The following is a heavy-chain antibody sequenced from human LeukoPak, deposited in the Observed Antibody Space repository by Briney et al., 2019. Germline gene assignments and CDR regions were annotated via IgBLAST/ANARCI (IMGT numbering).Heavy chain of an antibody. Sequence: GGSLRLSCAASGFTFSSYSMNWVRQAPGKGLEWVSSISSSSSYIYYADSVKGRFTISRDNSKNTLFLQMNSLRAEDTAVYYCANKWASGIDYWGQGTLVAVSS. D-gene: IGHD3-10*01. CDR2: ISSSSSYI. CDR3: ANKWASGIDY. V-gene: IGHV3-21*04. J-gene: IGHJ4*02. CDR1: GFTFSSYS.